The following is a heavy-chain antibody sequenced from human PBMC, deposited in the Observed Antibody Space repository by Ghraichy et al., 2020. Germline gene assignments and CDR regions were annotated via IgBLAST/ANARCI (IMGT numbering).Heavy chain of an antibody. J-gene: IGHJ6*02. CDR2: ISDSSATI. Sequence: GGSLRLSCRASGFYFEAYSFNWVRQAPGKGLEWISYISDSSATIYYADSVKGRFTISRDNAQSSLYLQMNSLRVEDTAVYYCARVARITLGVVVSHGGMDVWGQGTTVTVSS. D-gene: IGHD3-3*01. CDR1: GFYFEAYS. V-gene: IGHV3-48*01. CDR3: ARVARITLGVVVSHGGMDV.